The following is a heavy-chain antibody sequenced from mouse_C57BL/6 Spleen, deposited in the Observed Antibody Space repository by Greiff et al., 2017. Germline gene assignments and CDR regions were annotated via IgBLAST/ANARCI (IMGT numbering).Heavy chain of an antibody. Sequence: EVQVVESEGGLVQPGSSMKLSCTASGFTFSDYYMAWVRQVPEKGLEWVANINYDGSSTYYLDSLKSRFIISRDNAKNILYLQMSSLKSEDTATYYCARAYDYGYYFDYWGQGTTLTVSS. CDR1: GFTFSDYY. CDR2: INYDGSST. CDR3: ARAYDYGYYFDY. J-gene: IGHJ2*01. D-gene: IGHD2-4*01. V-gene: IGHV5-16*01.